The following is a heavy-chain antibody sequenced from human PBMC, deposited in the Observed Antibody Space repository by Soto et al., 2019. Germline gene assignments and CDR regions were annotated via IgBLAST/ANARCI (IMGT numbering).Heavy chain of an antibody. CDR1: GGSISSYY. Sequence: LSLTCTVSGGSISSYYWSWIRQPPGKGLEWIGYIYNSGSTNYNPSLKSRITISEDTSKNQFSLKLKSVTAADTAVYYCAREGGGSYGAFDIWGQGTMVTVSS. V-gene: IGHV4-4*08. CDR2: IYNSGST. D-gene: IGHD1-26*01. CDR3: AREGGGSYGAFDI. J-gene: IGHJ3*02.